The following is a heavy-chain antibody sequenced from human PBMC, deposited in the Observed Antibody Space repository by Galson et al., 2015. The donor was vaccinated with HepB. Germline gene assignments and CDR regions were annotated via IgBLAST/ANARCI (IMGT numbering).Heavy chain of an antibody. V-gene: IGHV1-2*04. CDR3: ARGGYCSSTSCSDYYYYYGMDV. D-gene: IGHD2-2*01. J-gene: IGHJ6*02. Sequence: SVKVSCKASGYTFTGYYMHWVRQAPGQGLEWMGWINPSSGGTNYAQKSQGWVTMTRDTSISTAYMELSRLRSDDTAVYYCARGGYCSSTSCSDYYYYYGMDVWGQGTTVTVSS. CDR1: GYTFTGYY. CDR2: INPSSGGT.